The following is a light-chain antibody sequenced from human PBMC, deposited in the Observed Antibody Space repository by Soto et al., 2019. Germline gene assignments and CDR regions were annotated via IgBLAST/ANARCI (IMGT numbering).Light chain of an antibody. J-gene: IGLJ1*01. V-gene: IGLV2-14*03. CDR2: EVN. CDR3: SSYSSNNILSYV. CDR1: SSDVGSYKY. Sequence: QSALTQPPSVSGSPGQSVTISCTGTSSDVGSYKYVSWYQQRPGTAPKLIMFEVNNRPSGVSDRFSGSRSANTASLTISGLQAQDEADYYCSSYSSNNILSYVFGTGTKVTVL.